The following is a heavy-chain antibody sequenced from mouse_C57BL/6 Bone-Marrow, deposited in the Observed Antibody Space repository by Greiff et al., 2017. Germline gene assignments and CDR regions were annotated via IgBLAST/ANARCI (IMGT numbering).Heavy chain of an antibody. CDR3: ARQDDYVDY. V-gene: IGHV5-6*01. CDR2: ISSGGSYT. J-gene: IGHJ2*01. D-gene: IGHD2-4*01. CDR1: GFTFSSYG. Sequence: EVQLVESGGDLVKPGGSLKLSCAASGFTFSSYGMSWVRQTPDKRLEWVATISSGGSYTYYPDSVKGRFTISRDNAKTTLYLQMSSLKSEDTAMYYCARQDDYVDYWGQGTTLTVSS.